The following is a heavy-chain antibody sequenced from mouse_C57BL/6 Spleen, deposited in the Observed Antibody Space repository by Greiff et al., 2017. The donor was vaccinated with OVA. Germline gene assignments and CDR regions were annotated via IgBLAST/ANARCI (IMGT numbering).Heavy chain of an antibody. V-gene: IGHV1-64*01. Sequence: QVQLQQPGAELVKPGASVKLSCKASGYTFTSYWMHWVKQRPGQGLEWIGMIHPNSGSTNYNEKIKSKATLTVDKSSSTAYMQLSSLTSEDSAVYYCARDGSSYGKFAYWGQGTLVTVSA. CDR2: IHPNSGST. CDR3: ARDGSSYGKFAY. J-gene: IGHJ3*01. D-gene: IGHD1-1*01. CDR1: GYTFTSYW.